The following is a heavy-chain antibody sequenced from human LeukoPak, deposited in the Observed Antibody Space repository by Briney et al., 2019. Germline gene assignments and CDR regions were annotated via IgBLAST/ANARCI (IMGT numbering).Heavy chain of an antibody. Sequence: GESLKISCKGSGYSFTSYWIGWVRQMPGKGLEWMGIIYPSDSDTRYSPSFQGQVTSSADKSISTAYLQWSSLKASDTAMYYCARGHGDFWSGYYVDHWGQGTLVTVSS. CDR2: IYPSDSDT. CDR3: ARGHGDFWSGYYVDH. D-gene: IGHD3-3*01. CDR1: GYSFTSYW. V-gene: IGHV5-51*01. J-gene: IGHJ4*02.